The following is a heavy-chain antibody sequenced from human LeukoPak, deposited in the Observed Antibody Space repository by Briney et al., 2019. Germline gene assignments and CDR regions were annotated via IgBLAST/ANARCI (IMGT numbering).Heavy chain of an antibody. CDR1: GFTFSSYS. D-gene: IGHD5-18*01. CDR2: ISSSSSYI. Sequence: GGSLRLSCAASGFTFSSYSMNWVRQAPGKGLEWVSSISSSSSYIYYADSVKGRFTISRDNAKNSLYLQMNSLRAEDTAVYYCARSTDTAMTRGYFDYWGQGTLVTVSS. CDR3: ARSTDTAMTRGYFDY. J-gene: IGHJ4*02. V-gene: IGHV3-21*01.